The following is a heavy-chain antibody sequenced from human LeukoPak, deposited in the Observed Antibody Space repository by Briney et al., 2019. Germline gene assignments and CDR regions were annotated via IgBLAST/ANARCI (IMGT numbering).Heavy chain of an antibody. J-gene: IGHJ4*02. CDR3: ARDSLAKISLTVRTDY. Sequence: GGSLRLSCAASGFTFSGSAMHWVRQASGKGLEWVGRIRSKANSYATAYAASVKGRFTISRDNAKNSLYLQMNSLRAEDTAVYYCARDSLAKISLTVRTDYWGQGTLVTVSS. V-gene: IGHV3-73*01. D-gene: IGHD4-17*01. CDR1: GFTFSGSA. CDR2: IRSKANSYAT.